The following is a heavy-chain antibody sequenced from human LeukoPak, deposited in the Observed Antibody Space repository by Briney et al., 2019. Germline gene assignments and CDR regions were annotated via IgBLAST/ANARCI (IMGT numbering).Heavy chain of an antibody. V-gene: IGHV3-7*05. CDR1: GFSFSSSW. D-gene: IGHD6-13*01. CDR2: IKEDGSAK. J-gene: IGHJ4*02. CDR3: ARDWGLVEAAGDY. Sequence: GGSLRLSCAASGFSFSSSWMSWVRQAPGRGLEWVANIKEDGSAKYYVDSVKGRFTISRDNAKNSLYPQMNSLRAEDTAVYYCARDWGLVEAAGDYWGQGTLVTVSS.